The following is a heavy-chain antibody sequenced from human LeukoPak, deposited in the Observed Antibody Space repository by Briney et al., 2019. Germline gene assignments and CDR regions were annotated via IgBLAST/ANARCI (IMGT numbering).Heavy chain of an antibody. CDR2: ISTSSSYI. D-gene: IGHD2-15*01. CDR3: ARGADGVSSNSRGWFDP. V-gene: IGHV3-21*01. CDR1: GLTVSSNC. Sequence: GGSLRLSCAASGLTVSSNCMSWLRRAPGKGLEWVSSISTSSSYIYYADSVRGRFTISRDNAKNSLYLQMNSLRAEDTAVYSCARGADGVSSNSRGWFDPWGQGTLVTVSS. J-gene: IGHJ5*02.